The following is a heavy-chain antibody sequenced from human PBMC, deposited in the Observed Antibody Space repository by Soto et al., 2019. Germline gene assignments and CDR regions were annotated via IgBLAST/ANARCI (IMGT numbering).Heavy chain of an antibody. CDR1: GFTFSSYW. CDR3: ARKYSFGYYYFDY. J-gene: IGHJ4*02. CDR2: IKQDGSAK. V-gene: IGHV3-7*05. Sequence: GGSLRLSCAASGFTFSSYWMTWVRQAPGKGLEWVANIKQDGSAKYYVDSVKGRFIISRDNAKNSLYLQMNSLRAEDTAVYYCARKYSFGYYYFDYWGQGTLVTVSS. D-gene: IGHD5-18*01.